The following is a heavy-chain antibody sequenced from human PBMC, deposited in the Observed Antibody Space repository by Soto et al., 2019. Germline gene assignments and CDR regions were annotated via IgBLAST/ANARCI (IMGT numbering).Heavy chain of an antibody. CDR3: ARTTAVPNTLRSRYFFDY. V-gene: IGHV4-61*01. Sequence: SETLSLTCSVSGGSVSDKTYYWSWIRQPPGKRLEWIGYLYYSGTTHYNPSLKSRVPISVHLSKNRFSRRLSSVTTAAPALYYCARTTAVPNTLRSRYFFDYWGQGTLVAVSS. D-gene: IGHD4-17*01. J-gene: IGHJ4*02. CDR1: GGSVSDKTYY. CDR2: LYYSGTT.